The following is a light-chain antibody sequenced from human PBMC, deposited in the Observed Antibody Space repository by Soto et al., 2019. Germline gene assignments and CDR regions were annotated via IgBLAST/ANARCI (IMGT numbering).Light chain of an antibody. CDR2: QVT. CDR3: TSYSSSDIFYV. J-gene: IGLJ1*01. V-gene: IGLV2-14*01. CDR1: SSDIGGYYY. Sequence: QSASVSGSPGQSITISCTGTSSDIGGYYYVSWYQHHPGKAPKLLICQVTNRPSRVSNRFSGSKSGNTASLTISGLQADDEADYYCTSYSSSDIFYVFGTGTKVTVL.